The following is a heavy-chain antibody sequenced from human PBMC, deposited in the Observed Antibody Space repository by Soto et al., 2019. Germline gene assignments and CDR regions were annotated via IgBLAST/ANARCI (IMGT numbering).Heavy chain of an antibody. CDR2: INLGGST. CDR1: GGSFSGYY. D-gene: IGHD6-13*01. V-gene: IGHV4-34*01. Sequence: PSETLSLTCAVYGGSFSGYYWSWIRQPPGKGLEWIGEINLGGSTNSNPSLKSRVTISVDMSKNQFSLKLTSVTAADTAVYHCARGPPGRSSSSYEYWGQGTQVTVSS. J-gene: IGHJ4*02. CDR3: ARGPPGRSSSSYEY.